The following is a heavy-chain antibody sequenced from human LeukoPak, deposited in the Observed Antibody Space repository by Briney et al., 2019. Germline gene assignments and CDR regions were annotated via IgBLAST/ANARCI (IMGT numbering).Heavy chain of an antibody. Sequence: GESLRLSCTASGFTFSSYAMSWVRQAPGKGLEWVSAISGSGGSTYYADSVKGRFTISRDNSKNTLYLQMNSLRAEDTAVYYCAKARLKWGYFDYWGQGTLVTVSS. V-gene: IGHV3-23*01. CDR1: GFTFSSYA. D-gene: IGHD5-24*01. J-gene: IGHJ4*02. CDR2: ISGSGGST. CDR3: AKARLKWGYFDY.